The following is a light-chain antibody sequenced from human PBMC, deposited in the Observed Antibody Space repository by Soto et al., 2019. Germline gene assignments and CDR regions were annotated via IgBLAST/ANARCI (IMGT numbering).Light chain of an antibody. V-gene: IGKV3-20*01. Sequence: GTVSLYKRERGTRSCRAIQSVTSSYIAWYHHKPGQAPRLLIYDASTRALDTPARFAGSGSGTEFTLTISTLQSEDFAVYYCQQYGSFPTWPFGQ. CDR2: DAS. CDR3: QQYGSFPTWP. CDR1: QSVTSSY. J-gene: IGKJ1*01.